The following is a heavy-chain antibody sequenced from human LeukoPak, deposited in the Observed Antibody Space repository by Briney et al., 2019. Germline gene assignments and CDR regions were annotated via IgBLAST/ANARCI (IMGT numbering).Heavy chain of an antibody. J-gene: IGHJ4*02. CDR1: GYTFTGYY. Sequence: GASVKVSCKASGYTFTGYYMHWVRQAPGLGLEWMGWINPNSGGTNYAQKFQGRVTMTRDTSISTAYMELSRLRSDDTAVYYCARGHLIAAAGIVDYWGQGTLVIVSS. CDR2: INPNSGGT. D-gene: IGHD6-13*01. V-gene: IGHV1-2*02. CDR3: ARGHLIAAAGIVDY.